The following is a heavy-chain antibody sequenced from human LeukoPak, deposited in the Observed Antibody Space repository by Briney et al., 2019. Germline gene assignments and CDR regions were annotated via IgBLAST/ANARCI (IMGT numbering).Heavy chain of an antibody. CDR1: GFSLSTSGMC. V-gene: IGHV2-70*11. CDR2: IDWDDDK. D-gene: IGHD3/OR15-3a*01. CDR3: ARIPPHFVDLVDV. Sequence: SGPALLKPTQTLTLTCTFSGFSLSTSGMCVSWIRQPPGKALEWLSRIDWDDDKYYSTSLKTRLTISKDTPKNQVVLTMTNMDPVDTATYYCARIPPHFVDLVDVWGQGTTVTVSS. J-gene: IGHJ6*02.